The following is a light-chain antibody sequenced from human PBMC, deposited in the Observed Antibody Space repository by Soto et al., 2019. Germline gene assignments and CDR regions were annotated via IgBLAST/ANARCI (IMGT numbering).Light chain of an antibody. Sequence: EIVMTQSPATLSVSPGERATLSCRASQSVRSSLAWYQQKPGQAPRLLIYRASTRATGIPARFSGSGSGTELTLTISSLQSEDFAVYYCQQYNNWPRTFGPGTKVDV. V-gene: IGKV3D-15*01. CDR1: QSVRSS. CDR3: QQYNNWPRT. CDR2: RAS. J-gene: IGKJ3*01.